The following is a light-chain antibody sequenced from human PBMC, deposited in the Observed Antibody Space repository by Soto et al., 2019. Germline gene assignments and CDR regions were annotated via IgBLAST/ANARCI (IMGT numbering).Light chain of an antibody. V-gene: IGKV3-20*01. CDR2: GAS. Sequence: EIVLTQSPGTLSLSPGERATLSCRASQSVSGTHLAWYQQKPGRAPRLLIYGASNRATGFPDRFSGSGSGTDFTLTISRLEPEDFAVYYCQQYGSSPRTFGQGTKVEI. J-gene: IGKJ1*01. CDR1: QSVSGTH. CDR3: QQYGSSPRT.